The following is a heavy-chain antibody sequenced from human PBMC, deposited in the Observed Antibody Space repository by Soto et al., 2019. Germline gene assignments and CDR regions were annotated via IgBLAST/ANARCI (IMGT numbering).Heavy chain of an antibody. CDR2: IMPVFRRP. D-gene: IGHD1-1*01. V-gene: IGHV1-69*12. CDR1: GGTFRTSA. J-gene: IGHJ6*02. CDR3: ARDKDRLQLGGNYYFILDV. Sequence: QVQLVQSGAEVKKPGSSVKVSCKASGGTFRTSAISWVRQAPGQGLEWVGGIMPVFRRPKYAQNFQDRVTITAEEYTSTAYMELNSLRSDDTAVYYCARDKDRLQLGGNYYFILDVWGQGTAVTVSS.